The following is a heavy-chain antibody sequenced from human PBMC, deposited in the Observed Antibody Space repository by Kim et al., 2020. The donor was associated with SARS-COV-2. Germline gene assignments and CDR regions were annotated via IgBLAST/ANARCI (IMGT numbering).Heavy chain of an antibody. CDR1: GGSISSGSYY. CDR3: ARSGYDFWSGYVIFYYYGMDV. Sequence: SETLSLTCTVSGGSISSGSYYWSWIRQPAGKGLEWIGHIYTSGSTNYNPSLKSRVTISVDTSKNQFSLKLSSVTAADTAVYYCARSGYDFWSGYVIFYYYGMDVWGQGTTVTVSS. V-gene: IGHV4-61*09. J-gene: IGHJ6*02. CDR2: IYTSGST. D-gene: IGHD3-3*01.